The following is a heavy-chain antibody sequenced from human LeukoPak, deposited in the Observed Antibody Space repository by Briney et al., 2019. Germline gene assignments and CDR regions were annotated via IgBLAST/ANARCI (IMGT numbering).Heavy chain of an antibody. CDR2: IYYSGSS. CDR1: GASITRDY. D-gene: IGHD2/OR15-2a*01. J-gene: IGHJ4*02. Sequence: PSETLSLTCTVSGASITRDYWSWVRQPPGKGLEWIGYIYYSGSSNDNPSLRSRLTMSGDTSKYQFSLRLTSVTAADTAVYYCARTKSSSDGFDYWGQGTLVTVSS. CDR3: ARTKSSSDGFDY. V-gene: IGHV4-59*08.